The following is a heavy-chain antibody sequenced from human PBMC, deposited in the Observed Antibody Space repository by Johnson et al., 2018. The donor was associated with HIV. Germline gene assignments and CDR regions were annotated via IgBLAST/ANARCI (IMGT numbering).Heavy chain of an antibody. Sequence: QVQLVESGGGLVQPGGSLRLSCAASGFTFSSYAMSWVRQAPGKGLEWVAFIRSDGTNKYYADFVKGRFSISRDNSKNTLYLQMNSLRAEDTAVYYCAKNGARGDAFDIWGQGTMVTVSS. V-gene: IGHV3-30*02. D-gene: IGHD2-8*01. CDR2: IRSDGTNK. CDR1: GFTFSSYA. J-gene: IGHJ3*02. CDR3: AKNGARGDAFDI.